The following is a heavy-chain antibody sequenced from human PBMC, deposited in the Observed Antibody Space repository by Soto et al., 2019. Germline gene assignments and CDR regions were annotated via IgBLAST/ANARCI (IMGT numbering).Heavy chain of an antibody. CDR3: VRAGVNYYDSSGPIDY. D-gene: IGHD3-22*01. Sequence: SETLSLTCAVSGGSISSGGYSWSWIRQPPGKGLEWIGYISHSGSTYYNPSLESRVTISVDRSKNQLSLKLSSETAADTAVYYCVRAGVNYYDSSGPIDYWGQGTLVTVSS. V-gene: IGHV4-30-2*01. CDR1: GGSISSGGYS. CDR2: ISHSGST. J-gene: IGHJ4*02.